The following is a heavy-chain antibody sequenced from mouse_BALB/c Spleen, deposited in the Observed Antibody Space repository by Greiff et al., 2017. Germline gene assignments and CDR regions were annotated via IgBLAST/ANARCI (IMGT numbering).Heavy chain of an antibody. CDR2: ISYSGST. CDR1: GYSITSDYA. J-gene: IGHJ3*01. D-gene: IGHD2-1*01. CDR3: ARREDGNFAWFAY. V-gene: IGHV3-2*02. Sequence: DVKLQESGPGLVKPSQSLSLTCTVTGYSITSDYAWNWIRQFPGNKLEWMGYISYSGSTSYNPSLKSRISITRDTSKNQFFLQLNSVTTEDTATYYCARREDGNFAWFAYWGQGTLVTVSA.